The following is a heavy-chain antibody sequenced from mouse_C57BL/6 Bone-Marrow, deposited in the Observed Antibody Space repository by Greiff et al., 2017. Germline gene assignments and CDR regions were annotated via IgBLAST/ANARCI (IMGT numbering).Heavy chain of an antibody. CDR1: GFTFSNYW. CDR3: TTGDYERGYAMDY. Sequence: EVKVEESGGGLVQPGGSMKLSCVASGFTFSNYWMNWVRQSPEKGLEWVAQIRLKSDNYATPYAESVKGRFTISRDDSKSSVYLQMNNLRDEDTGIYYCTTGDYERGYAMDYGGQGTSVTVSS. V-gene: IGHV6-3*01. D-gene: IGHD2-4*01. J-gene: IGHJ4*01. CDR2: IRLKSDNYAT.